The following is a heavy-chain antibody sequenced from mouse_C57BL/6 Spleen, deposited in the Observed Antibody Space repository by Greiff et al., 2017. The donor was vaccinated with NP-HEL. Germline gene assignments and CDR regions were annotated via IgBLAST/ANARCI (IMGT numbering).Heavy chain of an antibody. CDR1: GYTFTSYW. J-gene: IGHJ3*01. CDR3: ARWGITTVVAPFAY. D-gene: IGHD1-1*01. V-gene: IGHV1-50*01. Sequence: QVQLQQPGAELVKPGASVKLSCKASGYTFTSYWMQWVKQRPGQGLEWIGEIDPSDSYTNYNQKFKGKATLTVDTSSSTAYMQLSSLTSEDSAVYYCARWGITTVVAPFAYWGQGTLVTVSA. CDR2: IDPSDSYT.